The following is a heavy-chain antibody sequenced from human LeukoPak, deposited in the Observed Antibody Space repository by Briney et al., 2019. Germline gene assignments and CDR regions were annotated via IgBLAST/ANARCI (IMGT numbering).Heavy chain of an antibody. V-gene: IGHV1-24*01. J-gene: IGHJ5*02. CDR1: GYTLTELS. CDR2: FDPEDGET. D-gene: IGHD3-22*01. CDR3: ARDHVNKVHYYDSSGYYPT. Sequence: ASVKVSCKVSGYTLTELSMHWVRQAPGKGLEWMGGFDPEDGETIYAQKFQGRVTMTEDTSTDTAYMELSSLRSEDTAVYYCARDHVNKVHYYDSSGYYPTWGQGTLVTVSS.